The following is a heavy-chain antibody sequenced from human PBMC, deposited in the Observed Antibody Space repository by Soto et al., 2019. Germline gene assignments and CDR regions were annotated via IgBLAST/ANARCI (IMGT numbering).Heavy chain of an antibody. Sequence: EVQLLESGGGLIQPGGSLRLSCTTSGFTFSSYAMNWVRQAPGKGLEWVSAVSGSGGSTFYADSVKGRFTISRDNSKNTLYLQMNSQTPEDTAVYYCAKDPDSSWYPANYFDPWGQGTLVTVSS. V-gene: IGHV3-23*01. J-gene: IGHJ5*02. CDR1: GFTFSSYA. CDR2: VSGSGGST. D-gene: IGHD6-13*01. CDR3: AKDPDSSWYPANYFDP.